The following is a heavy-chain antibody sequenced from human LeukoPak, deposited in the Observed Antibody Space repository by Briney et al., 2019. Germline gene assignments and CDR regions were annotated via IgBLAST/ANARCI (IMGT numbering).Heavy chain of an antibody. CDR2: IYYSGDI. CDR1: RDSISGYS. D-gene: IGHD4/OR15-4a*01. Sequence: SETLSLTCTVSRDSISGYSWSWIGQSPGGGLEWVGHIYYSGDIAYNPSLRSRVTMSVDTSKNQFSLQLRSMTTADTAVYFCVRGPYGASISKWFDPWGQGTQVIVSP. CDR3: VRGPYGASISKWFDP. J-gene: IGHJ5*02. V-gene: IGHV4-59*01.